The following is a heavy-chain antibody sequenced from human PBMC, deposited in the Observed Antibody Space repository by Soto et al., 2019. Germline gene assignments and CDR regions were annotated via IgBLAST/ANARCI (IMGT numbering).Heavy chain of an antibody. V-gene: IGHV3-30*04. D-gene: IGHD2-21*02. J-gene: IGHJ4*02. Sequence: QVQLVESGGGMVQPGTSLRLSCAASGFTFNSLSLHWVRQRPDKGLEWVAVISHDGRVTFYADFVKGRFTISRDNSKNTIYLQVNSLRAEDTAVYYCAREPYGDSQYFDYCGQGTLVTVSS. CDR2: ISHDGRVT. CDR1: GFTFNSLS. CDR3: AREPYGDSQYFDY.